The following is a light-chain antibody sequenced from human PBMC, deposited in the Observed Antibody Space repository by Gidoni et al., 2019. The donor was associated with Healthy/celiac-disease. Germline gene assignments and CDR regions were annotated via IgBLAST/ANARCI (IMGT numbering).Light chain of an antibody. CDR3: QQYNNWPRP. Sequence: ERVKTQPPATLSVAPGESATLSCSASQSVSSNLAWYQQTPGPAPRLLISGASTRATGIPSRFSGSWSGTEFTLTLSSLQSEDFAVYYCQQYNNWPRPFGQGTKVEIK. CDR1: QSVSSN. J-gene: IGKJ1*01. CDR2: GAS. V-gene: IGKV3-15*01.